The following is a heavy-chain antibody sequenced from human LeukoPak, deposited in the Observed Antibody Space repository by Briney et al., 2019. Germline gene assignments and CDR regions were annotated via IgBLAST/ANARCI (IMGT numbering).Heavy chain of an antibody. CDR2: IIPIFGTP. V-gene: IGHV1-69*05. CDR3: ATEGTGSYINS. Sequence: ASVKVSCKASGGTFSSYAISWVRQAPGQGLDWMAGIIPIFGTPNYAQKFPGRVTITTDDSTSTAYMELTSLTFEDTAVYYCATEGTGSYINSWGQGTLVTVSS. J-gene: IGHJ5*02. CDR1: GGTFSSYA. D-gene: IGHD3-10*01.